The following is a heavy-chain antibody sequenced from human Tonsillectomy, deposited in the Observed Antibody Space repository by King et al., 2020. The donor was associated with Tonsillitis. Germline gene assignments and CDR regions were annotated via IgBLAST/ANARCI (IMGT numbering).Heavy chain of an antibody. CDR2: ISYDGSNK. Sequence: VQLVESGGGVVQPGRSVRLSCVASGFTFNNYAINWVRQAPGKGLEWVAVISYDGSNKYYADSVKGRFTISRDNSKNTLYMQMNSLRAEDTAVYYCARAIDFWSDLEAFDIWGQGTMVTVSS. CDR1: GFTFNNYA. D-gene: IGHD3-3*01. V-gene: IGHV3-30-3*01. CDR3: ARAIDFWSDLEAFDI. J-gene: IGHJ3*02.